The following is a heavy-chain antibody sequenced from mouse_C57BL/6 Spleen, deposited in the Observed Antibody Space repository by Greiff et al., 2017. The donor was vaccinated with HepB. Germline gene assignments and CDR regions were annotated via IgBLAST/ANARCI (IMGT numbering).Heavy chain of an antibody. J-gene: IGHJ2*01. CDR3: ARGGTGTNYFDY. CDR2: ISDGGSYT. D-gene: IGHD4-1*01. CDR1: GFTFSSYA. Sequence: EVQLVESGGGLVKPGGSLKLSCAASGFTFSSYAMSWVRQTPEKRLEWVATISDGGSYTYYPDNVKGRFTISRDNAKNNLYLQMSHLKSEDTAMYYCARGGTGTNYFDYWGQGTTLTVSS. V-gene: IGHV5-4*01.